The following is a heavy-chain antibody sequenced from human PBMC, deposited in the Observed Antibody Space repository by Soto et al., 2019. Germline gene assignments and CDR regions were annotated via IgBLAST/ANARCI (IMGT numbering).Heavy chain of an antibody. J-gene: IGHJ3*02. Sequence: GGSLRLSCAASGFTFSNAWMSWVRQAPGKGLEWVGRIKSKTDGGTTDYAAPVKGRFTISRDDSKNTLYLQMNSLKTDDTAVYYCTTYHVQGSGSYLRAFDIWGQGTMVTVSS. CDR2: IKSKTDGGTT. V-gene: IGHV3-15*01. D-gene: IGHD1-26*01. CDR3: TTYHVQGSGSYLRAFDI. CDR1: GFTFSNAW.